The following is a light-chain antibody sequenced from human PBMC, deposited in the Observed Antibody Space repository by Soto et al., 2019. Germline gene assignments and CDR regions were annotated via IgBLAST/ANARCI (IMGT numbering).Light chain of an antibody. V-gene: IGLV2-14*01. CDR3: SSYTSSSPDWV. CDR1: SSDVGGYNY. J-gene: IGLJ3*02. Sequence: QSALTQPASVSGSPGQSITISCTGTSSDVGGYNYVSWYQQHPGKAPKLMIYEVTNRPSGVSNRFSGSKSGNTASQTISGLQAEDEADYYCSSYTSSSPDWVFGGGTKLTVL. CDR2: EVT.